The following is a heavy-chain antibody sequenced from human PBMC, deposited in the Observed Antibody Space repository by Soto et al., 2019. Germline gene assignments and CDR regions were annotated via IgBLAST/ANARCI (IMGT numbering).Heavy chain of an antibody. V-gene: IGHV4-39*02. CDR1: GGSINYNSYH. Sequence: SETLSLTCSVSGGSINYNSYHWGWIRQPPGQGLEWIGSIFYTGTTFYNPSLESRVTMSVDTSKNSFSLHLTSVTAADTAVYFCARLVVVAPVANVWGQGTLVTVSS. J-gene: IGHJ4*02. D-gene: IGHD2-2*01. CDR2: IFYTGTT. CDR3: ARLVVVAPVANV.